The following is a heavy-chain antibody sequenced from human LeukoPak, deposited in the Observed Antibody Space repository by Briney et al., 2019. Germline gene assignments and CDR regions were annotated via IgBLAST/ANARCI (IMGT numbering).Heavy chain of an antibody. Sequence: GGSLRLSCAASGFTFSSYWMHWVRQAPGKGLVWFSRINSDGSSTSYADSVKGRFTISRDNAKNTLYLQMNSLRAEDTAVYYCARAYYYDSSGYYTQWGQGTLVTVSS. D-gene: IGHD3-22*01. CDR2: INSDGSST. CDR1: GFTFSSYW. CDR3: ARAYYYDSSGYYTQ. V-gene: IGHV3-74*01. J-gene: IGHJ4*02.